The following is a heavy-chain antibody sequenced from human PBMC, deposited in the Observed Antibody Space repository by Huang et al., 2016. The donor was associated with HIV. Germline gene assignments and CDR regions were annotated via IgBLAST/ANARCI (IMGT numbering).Heavy chain of an antibody. CDR3: ARYRLTGTFLDS. V-gene: IGHV7-4-1*02. CDR2: RNTKTGKP. J-gene: IGHJ4*02. D-gene: IGHD3-9*01. CDR1: GYTFTTYR. Sequence: QVQLVQSGSELRKPGASVKVSCKASGYTFTTYRLIWVRQAPGQGLEWMGVRNTKTGKPTYAQGFTGRFVFSLDTTVSTAYLQISSLKTDDTAKYFCARYRLTGTFLDSWGQGTQVTVSS.